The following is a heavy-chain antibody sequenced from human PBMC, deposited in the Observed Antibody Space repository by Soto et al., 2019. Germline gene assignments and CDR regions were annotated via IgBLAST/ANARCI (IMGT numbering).Heavy chain of an antibody. Sequence: EVQLLESGGGLVQPGGSRRLSCAASGFTFSNYAMTWVRQAPGMGLEWVSSISGSGGSTYYADSVKGRFTISRDNSKDTVYLQLNTLRAADTALYYCATGAYWISADWSEDYLGMDVWGQGTTFTVSS. D-gene: IGHD1-1*01. CDR3: ATGAYWISADWSEDYLGMDV. V-gene: IGHV3-23*01. CDR2: ISGSGGST. CDR1: GFTFSNYA. J-gene: IGHJ6*02.